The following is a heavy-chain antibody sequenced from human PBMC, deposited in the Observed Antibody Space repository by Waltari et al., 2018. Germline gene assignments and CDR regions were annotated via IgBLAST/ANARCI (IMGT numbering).Heavy chain of an antibody. V-gene: IGHV4-34*01. J-gene: IGHJ6*02. CDR1: GGSFSGYY. Sequence: QVQLQQWGAGLLKPSETLSLTCAVYGGSFSGYYWRWIRQPTRNGLEWIGEINHSGSTNYNPSLKSRVTISVDTSKNQFSLKLSSVTAADTAVYYCARGGGYSSSYYYYYYGMDVWGQGTTVTVSS. CDR3: ARGGGYSSSYYYYYYGMDV. D-gene: IGHD6-13*01. CDR2: INHSGST.